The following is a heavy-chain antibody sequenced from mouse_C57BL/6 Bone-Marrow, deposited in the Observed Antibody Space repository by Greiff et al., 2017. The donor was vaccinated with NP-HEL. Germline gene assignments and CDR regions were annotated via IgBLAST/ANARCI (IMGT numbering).Heavy chain of an antibody. CDR1: GYTFTSYW. CDR2: IYPGNSDT. J-gene: IGHJ2*01. Sequence: VQLQQSGTVLARPGASVKMSCKTSGYTFTSYWMHWVKQRPGQGLEWIGAIYPGNSDTSYNQKFKGKAKLTAVTSASTAYMELSSLTNEDSAVYYCTRSAYSNYVYWGQGTTLTVSS. D-gene: IGHD2-5*01. CDR3: TRSAYSNYVY. V-gene: IGHV1-5*01.